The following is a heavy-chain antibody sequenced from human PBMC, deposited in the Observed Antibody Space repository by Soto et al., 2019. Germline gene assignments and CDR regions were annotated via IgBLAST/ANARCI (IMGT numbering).Heavy chain of an antibody. CDR1: GFTFSSYS. CDR2: ISSSSYI. V-gene: IGHV3-21*01. J-gene: IGHJ6*02. CDR3: ARDSSGWYAGYYYYGMDV. Sequence: GGSLRLSCAASGFTFSSYSMNWVRQAPGKGLEWVSSISSSSYIYYADSVKGRFTISRDNAKNSLYLQMNSLRAEDTAVYYCARDSSGWYAGYYYYGMDVWGQGTTVTVSS. D-gene: IGHD6-19*01.